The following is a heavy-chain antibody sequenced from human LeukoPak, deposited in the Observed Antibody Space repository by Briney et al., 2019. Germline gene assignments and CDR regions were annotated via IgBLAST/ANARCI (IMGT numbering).Heavy chain of an antibody. CDR1: GFTVSSNY. V-gene: IGHV3-53*01. CDR3: AREANPYYYYDSSGYPKHAFDI. CDR2: IYSGGST. J-gene: IGHJ3*02. D-gene: IGHD3-22*01. Sequence: TGGSLRLSCAASGFTVSSNYMSWVRQAPGKGLEWVSVIYSGGSTYYADSVKGRFTISRDNSKNTPYLQMNSLRAEDTAVYYCAREANPYYYYDSSGYPKHAFDIWGQGTMVTVSS.